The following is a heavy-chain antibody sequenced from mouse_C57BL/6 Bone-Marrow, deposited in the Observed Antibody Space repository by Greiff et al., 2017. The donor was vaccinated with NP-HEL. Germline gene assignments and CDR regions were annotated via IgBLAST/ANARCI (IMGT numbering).Heavy chain of an antibody. V-gene: IGHV2-6-1*01. D-gene: IGHD1-1*01. CDR3: ARHARPYYGSSYGYFDV. J-gene: IGHJ1*03. CDR2: IWSDGST. Sequence: QVQLKESGPGLVAPSQSLSITCTVSGFSLTSYGVHWVRQPPGKGLEWLVVIWSDGSTTYNSALKSRLSISKDNSKSQVFLKMNSLQTDETAMYYCARHARPYYGSSYGYFDVWGTGTTVTVSS. CDR1: GFSLTSYG.